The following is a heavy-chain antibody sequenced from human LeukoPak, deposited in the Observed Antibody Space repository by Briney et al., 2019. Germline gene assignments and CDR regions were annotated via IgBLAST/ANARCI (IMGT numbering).Heavy chain of an antibody. J-gene: IGHJ4*02. CDR3: EKDLFSTMIVVVITAFGY. CDR1: GFTFSSDA. CDR2: ISGSGGST. V-gene: IGHV3-23*01. Sequence: GGSLRLSCAASGFTFSSDAMSWVRQAPGKGLEWVSAISGSGGSTYYADSVKGRFTISRDNSKNTLYLQMNSLRAEDTAVYYCEKDLFSTMIVVVITAFGYWGQGTLVTVSS. D-gene: IGHD3-22*01.